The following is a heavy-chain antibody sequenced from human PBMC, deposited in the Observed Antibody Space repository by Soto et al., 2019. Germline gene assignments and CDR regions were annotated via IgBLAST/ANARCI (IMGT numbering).Heavy chain of an antibody. CDR1: GFTFSSYD. CDR2: IGTAGDT. J-gene: IGHJ4*02. Sequence: GGSLRLSCAASGFTFSSYDMHWVRQATGKGLEWVSAIGTAGDTYYPGSVKGRCTIYRENAKNSLYLQMNSLRAEATAVYYCARAYCSGGSCYPGHFDYWGQGTLVTVSS. CDR3: ARAYCSGGSCYPGHFDY. V-gene: IGHV3-13*01. D-gene: IGHD2-15*01.